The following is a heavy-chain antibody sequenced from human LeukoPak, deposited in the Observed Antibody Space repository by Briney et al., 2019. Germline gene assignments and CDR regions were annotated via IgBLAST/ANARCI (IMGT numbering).Heavy chain of an antibody. J-gene: IGHJ4*02. D-gene: IGHD7-27*01. CDR3: ARRLNWGSSSYLDY. Sequence: PSETLSLTCTVSGGSISSYYWSWIRQPAGKGLEWIGRIYTSGSTNYNPSLKSRVTMSVDTSKNQFSLKLSSVTAADTAVYYCARRLNWGSSSYLDYWGQGTLVTVSS. V-gene: IGHV4-4*07. CDR2: IYTSGST. CDR1: GGSISSYY.